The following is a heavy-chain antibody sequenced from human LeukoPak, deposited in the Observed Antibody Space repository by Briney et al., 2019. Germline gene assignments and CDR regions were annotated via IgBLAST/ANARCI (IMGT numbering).Heavy chain of an antibody. D-gene: IGHD3-10*01. J-gene: IGHJ5*02. CDR3: ARAGVRGVISWFDP. CDR1: GFTFSSYW. V-gene: IGHV3-74*01. Sequence: GGSLRLSCAASGFTFSSYWMHWVRQAPGKGLVWVSRINSDGSSTSYANSVKGRFTISRDNAKNTLYLQMNSLRAEDTAVYYCARAGVRGVISWFDPWGQGTLVTVSS. CDR2: INSDGSST.